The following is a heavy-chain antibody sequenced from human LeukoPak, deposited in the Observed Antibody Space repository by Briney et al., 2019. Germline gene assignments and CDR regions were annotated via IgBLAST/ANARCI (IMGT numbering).Heavy chain of an antibody. D-gene: IGHD2-2*01. CDR2: INNVGSHI. CDR1: GFTLSSSA. Sequence: GGSLRLSCAASGFTLSSSAMNWVRQAPGKGLEWVSSINNVGSHIYYAGSVKGRFTISRDNSKNTLYLQMNSLRAEDTAVYYCVKGGRYCSSTSCSSDYWGQGTLVTVSS. CDR3: VKGGRYCSSTSCSSDY. V-gene: IGHV3-21*04. J-gene: IGHJ4*02.